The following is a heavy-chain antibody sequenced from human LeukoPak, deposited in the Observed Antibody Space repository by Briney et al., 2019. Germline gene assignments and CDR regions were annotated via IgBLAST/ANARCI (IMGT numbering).Heavy chain of an antibody. D-gene: IGHD6-13*01. Sequence: PSETLSLTCTVSGCSISSYYWSWIRQPPGKGLEWIGYIYYSGSTNYNPSLKSRVTISVDTSKNQFSLKLSSVTAADTAVYYCARRMYSSSWYDYYYGMDVWGQGTTVTVSS. CDR1: GCSISSYY. J-gene: IGHJ6*02. CDR2: IYYSGST. CDR3: ARRMYSSSWYDYYYGMDV. V-gene: IGHV4-59*01.